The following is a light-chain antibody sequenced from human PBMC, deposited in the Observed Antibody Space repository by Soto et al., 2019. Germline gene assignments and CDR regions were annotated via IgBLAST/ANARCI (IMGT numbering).Light chain of an antibody. CDR2: GAS. J-gene: IGKJ4*01. CDR1: QSVSSNY. V-gene: IGKV3-20*01. CDR3: QAYGSSPVT. Sequence: EIVLRQSPGTLSLSPGERATLFCRASQSVSSNYLAWYQQKPGQAPRLLMYGASSRATGTPDRFSGRGSGTDFTLTIDRLEPEDFAVYYCQAYGSSPVTFGGGTKVEI.